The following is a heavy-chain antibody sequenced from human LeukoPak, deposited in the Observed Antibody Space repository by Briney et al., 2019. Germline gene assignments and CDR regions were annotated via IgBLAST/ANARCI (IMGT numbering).Heavy chain of an antibody. Sequence: GESLKISCKGSGYSFTSYWIGWVRQMPGKGLEWMGIIYPGDSDTRYSPSFQGQVTISADKSISTAYLQWSSLKASDTAMYYCARSPSGYSYGPDDAFDIWGQGTMVTVSS. CDR3: ARSPSGYSYGPDDAFDI. V-gene: IGHV5-51*01. J-gene: IGHJ3*02. CDR2: IYPGDSDT. CDR1: GYSFTSYW. D-gene: IGHD5-18*01.